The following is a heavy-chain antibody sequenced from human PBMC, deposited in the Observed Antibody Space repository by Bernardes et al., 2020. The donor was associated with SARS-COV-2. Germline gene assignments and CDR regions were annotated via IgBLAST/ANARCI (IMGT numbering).Heavy chain of an antibody. Sequence: SETLSLTCTVSGGSISSYYWSWIRQPPGKGLEWIGYIYYSGSTNYNPSLKSRVTISVDTSKNQFSLKLSSVTAADTAVYYCARTHGDYSSGPSLPSAGDWGQGTLVTVSS. D-gene: IGHD4-17*01. CDR2: IYYSGST. J-gene: IGHJ4*02. CDR1: GGSISSYY. CDR3: ARTHGDYSSGPSLPSAGD. V-gene: IGHV4-59*01.